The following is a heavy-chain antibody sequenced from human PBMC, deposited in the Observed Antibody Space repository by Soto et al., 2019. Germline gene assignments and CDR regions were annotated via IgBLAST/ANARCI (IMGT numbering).Heavy chain of an antibody. V-gene: IGHV1-69*12. Sequence: QVQLVQSGAEVKKPGSSVKVSCKASGGTFSSYAISWVRQAPGQGLEWMGGIIPIFGTANYAQKCQGRVTITADESTSTAYMELSSLRSEDTAVYYCARGVVPYSSGWKGGFDYWGQGTLVTVSS. CDR2: IIPIFGTA. CDR3: ARGVVPYSSGWKGGFDY. CDR1: GGTFSSYA. J-gene: IGHJ4*02. D-gene: IGHD6-19*01.